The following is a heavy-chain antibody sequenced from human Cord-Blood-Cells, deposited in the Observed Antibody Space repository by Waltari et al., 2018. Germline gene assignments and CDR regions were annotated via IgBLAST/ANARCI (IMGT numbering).Heavy chain of an antibody. CDR2: IYHSGST. CDR1: GGSISSSNW. CDR3: ARGDYYDSSGYYYRAEYFQH. D-gene: IGHD3-22*01. V-gene: IGHV4-4*02. Sequence: QVQLQESGPGLVKPSGTLSLTCAVSGGSISSSNWWSWVRQPPGKGLEWIGEIYHSGSTNYNPSLKSRVTISVDKSKNQFSLKLSSVTAADTAVYYCARGDYYDSSGYYYRAEYFQHWGQGTLVTVSS. J-gene: IGHJ1*01.